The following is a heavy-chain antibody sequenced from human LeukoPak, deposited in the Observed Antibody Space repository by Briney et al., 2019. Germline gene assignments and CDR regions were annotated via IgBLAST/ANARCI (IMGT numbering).Heavy chain of an antibody. CDR1: GGSISTTSFY. J-gene: IGHJ3*02. CDR3: ARRSSGSTAAFDI. Sequence: KPSETLSLTCTVSGGSISTTSFYWGWIRQPPEKGLEWIGSISNSGGTFYNPSLKSRVTISVDTSKNQFSLRLISVTAADTALYYCARRSSGSTAAFDIWGQGTMVTVSS. CDR2: ISNSGGT. D-gene: IGHD1-26*01. V-gene: IGHV4-39*01.